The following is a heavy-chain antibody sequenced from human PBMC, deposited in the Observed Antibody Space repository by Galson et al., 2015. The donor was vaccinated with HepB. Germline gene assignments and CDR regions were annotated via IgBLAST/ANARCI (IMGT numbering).Heavy chain of an antibody. CDR2: IIPIFGTA. CDR1: GGTFSSYA. CDR3: ARGGDVLRFLEWPPHFDY. J-gene: IGHJ4*02. D-gene: IGHD3-3*01. Sequence: SVKVSCKASGGTFSSYAISWVRQAPGQGLEWMGGIIPIFGTANYAQKFQGRVTITADESTSTAYMELSSLRPEDTAVYYCARGGDVLRFLEWPPHFDYWGQGTLVTVSS. V-gene: IGHV1-69*13.